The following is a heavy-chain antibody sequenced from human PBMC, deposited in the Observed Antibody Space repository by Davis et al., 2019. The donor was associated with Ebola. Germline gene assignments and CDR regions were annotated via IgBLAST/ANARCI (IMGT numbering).Heavy chain of an antibody. J-gene: IGHJ6*02. V-gene: IGHV3-74*01. CDR2: INRDESGT. CDR1: GFTFSNYW. CDR3: ARGPYYYYYGMDV. Sequence: HTGGSLRLSCAASGFTFSNYWMHWVRQAPGKGLVWVSRINRDESGTTYADSVKGRFTISRDNAKNSLYLQMNSLRAEDTAVYYCARGPYYYYYGMDVWGQGTTVTVSS.